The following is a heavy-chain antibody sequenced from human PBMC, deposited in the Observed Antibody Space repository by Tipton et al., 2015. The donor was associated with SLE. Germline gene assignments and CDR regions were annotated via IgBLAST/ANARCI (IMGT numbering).Heavy chain of an antibody. Sequence: QVQLVQSGAEVKKPGASVKVSCKVSGHSLTEISIHWVRQAPGKGLGWMGGLDSEDGETIYAQKFQGRVTMTEDTFTDTAYMELRSLRSEDTAVYYCAAHRVGYLGNRFDPWGQGTLVTVSS. V-gene: IGHV1-24*01. CDR3: AAHRVGYLGNRFDP. J-gene: IGHJ5*02. D-gene: IGHD3-22*01. CDR2: LDSEDGET. CDR1: GHSLTEIS.